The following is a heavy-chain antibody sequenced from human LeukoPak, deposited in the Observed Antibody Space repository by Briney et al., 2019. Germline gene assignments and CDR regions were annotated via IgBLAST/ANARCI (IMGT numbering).Heavy chain of an antibody. CDR3: AKGLLDPGSSSSSSCY. CDR1: GFTFSSYG. CDR2: ISYDGSNK. D-gene: IGHD6-6*01. V-gene: IGHV3-30*18. J-gene: IGHJ4*02. Sequence: GGSLRLSCAASGFTFSSYGMHWVRQAPGKGLEWVAVISYDGSNKYYADSVKGRFTISRDNSKNTLYLQMNSLRAEDTAVYYCAKGLLDPGSSSSSSCYWGQGTLVTVSS.